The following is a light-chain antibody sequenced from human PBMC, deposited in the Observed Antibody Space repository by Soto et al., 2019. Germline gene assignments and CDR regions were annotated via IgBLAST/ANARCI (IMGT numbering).Light chain of an antibody. CDR2: VAS. CDR1: QSVSSN. J-gene: IGKJ4*01. Sequence: EIVMTQSPSTLSVSPGEKATLSCRARQSVSSNLAWYQQKPGQTPNLLIYVASTRATGIPARFSGSGSGTEFTLTISSLQSEDFAVYYCQQYNVWPLTFGGGTKVQFK. CDR3: QQYNVWPLT. V-gene: IGKV3-15*01.